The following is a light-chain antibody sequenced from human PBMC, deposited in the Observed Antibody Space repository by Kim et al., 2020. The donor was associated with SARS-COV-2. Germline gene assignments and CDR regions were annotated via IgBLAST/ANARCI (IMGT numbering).Light chain of an antibody. CDR1: GVGNQN. V-gene: IGLV3-9*01. Sequence: SGAVGKTARSTGGLKGVGNQNVHWYQQQQGVAPALVIYRDRNRPSGIPERFSGSTAGDTATLIISRAQAGDEADYYCQVWGSSTYVCGTGTKVTVL. CDR2: RDR. CDR3: QVWGSSTYV. J-gene: IGLJ1*01.